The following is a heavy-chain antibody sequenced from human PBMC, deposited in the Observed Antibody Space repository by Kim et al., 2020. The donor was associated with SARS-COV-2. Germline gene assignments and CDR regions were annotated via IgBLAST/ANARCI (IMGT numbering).Heavy chain of an antibody. CDR2: A. CDR3: ARRQTSNWFDP. V-gene: IGHV1-69*01. J-gene: IGHJ5*02. Sequence: ANYAQKFQGTVTITADESTSTAYMELSSLRSEDTAVYYCARRQTSNWFDPWGQGTLVTVSS.